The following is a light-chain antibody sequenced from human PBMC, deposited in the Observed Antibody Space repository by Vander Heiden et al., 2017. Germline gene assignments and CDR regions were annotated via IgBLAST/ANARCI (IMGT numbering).Light chain of an antibody. Sequence: HSALPQPASVSESPGQSITLSCTGTSSDVGGYNYVSWYQQHPGKAPKLTIYDVSNRPSGVSNRFSGSKSGNTASLTISGLQAEDEADYYCSSYTSSSTYVFGTGTKVTVL. V-gene: IGLV2-14*01. CDR1: SSDVGGYNY. CDR2: DVS. CDR3: SSYTSSSTYV. J-gene: IGLJ1*01.